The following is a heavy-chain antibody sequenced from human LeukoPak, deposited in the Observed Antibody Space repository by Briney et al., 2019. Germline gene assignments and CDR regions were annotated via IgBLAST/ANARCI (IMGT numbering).Heavy chain of an antibody. J-gene: IGHJ6*03. V-gene: IGHV3-53*01. Sequence: GGSLRLSCAASGFTVSSNYMSWVRQAPGKGLEWVSVIYSGGSTYYADSVKGRFTISRDNSKNTLYLQMNSLRAEDTAVYYCARGAGLKDYYYYYMDVWGKGTTVTVSS. CDR1: GFTVSSNY. CDR2: IYSGGST. CDR3: ARGAGLKDYYYYYMDV. D-gene: IGHD6-13*01.